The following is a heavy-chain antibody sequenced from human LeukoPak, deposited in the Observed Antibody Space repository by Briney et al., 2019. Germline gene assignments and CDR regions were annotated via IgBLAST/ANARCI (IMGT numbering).Heavy chain of an antibody. CDR3: ARTYSSSSPAFDI. CDR2: IYKTGTT. J-gene: IGHJ3*02. D-gene: IGHD6-13*01. CDR1: GGSISHYY. V-gene: IGHV4-4*09. Sequence: SETLSLTCTVSGGSISHYYWSWIRQSPVKGLEWIGYIYKTGTTNYNPSLKSRVTISIDTSKNQFSLKLSSVTAADTAVYYCARTYSSSSPAFDIWGQGTMVTVSS.